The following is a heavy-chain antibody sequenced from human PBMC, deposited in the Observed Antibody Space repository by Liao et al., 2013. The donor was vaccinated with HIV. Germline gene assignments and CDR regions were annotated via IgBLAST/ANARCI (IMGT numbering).Heavy chain of an antibody. CDR3: ARQRAFSGHGSVYYHYYMDV. D-gene: IGHD5-12*01. CDR2: FYHSGTT. Sequence: QLQLQESDSGLVKPSQTLSLTCTVSGASLSYGGYSWSWIRQTPGKGLEWIGYFYHSGTTFYNPSLMSRVSISVDRSRNQFSLRLTSVTAADTAVYFCARQRAFSGHGSVYYHYYMDVWGTGTTVSVSS. CDR1: GASLSYGGYS. J-gene: IGHJ6*03. V-gene: IGHV4-30-2*01.